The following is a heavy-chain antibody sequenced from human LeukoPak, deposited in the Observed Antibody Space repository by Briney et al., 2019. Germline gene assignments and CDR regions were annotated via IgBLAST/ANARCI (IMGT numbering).Heavy chain of an antibody. D-gene: IGHD4-23*01. CDR2: ISSIGGST. Sequence: GGSLRLSCSASGFTFSSYPMHWVRQAPGKGLEYVSTISSIGGSTYHADPVKGRFTISRDNSKNTLYLQMSSLRTEDTAVYFCVKTTTVALDYWGRGTLVTVSS. CDR1: GFTFSSYP. CDR3: VKTTTVALDY. V-gene: IGHV3-64D*09. J-gene: IGHJ4*02.